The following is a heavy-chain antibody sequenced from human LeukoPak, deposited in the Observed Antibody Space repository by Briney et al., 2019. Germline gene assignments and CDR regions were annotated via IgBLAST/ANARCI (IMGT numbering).Heavy chain of an antibody. CDR3: ARVPGRNVLRYLEASSNWFDP. D-gene: IGHD3-9*01. CDR2: INPNSGGT. CDR1: GYTFTGYY. V-gene: IGHV1-2*02. Sequence: GASVKVPCKASGYTFTGYYMHWVRQAPGQGLEWMGWINPNSGGTNYAQKFQGRVTMTRDTSISTAYMELSRLRSDDTAVYYCARVPGRNVLRYLEASSNWFDPWGQGTLVTVSS. J-gene: IGHJ5*02.